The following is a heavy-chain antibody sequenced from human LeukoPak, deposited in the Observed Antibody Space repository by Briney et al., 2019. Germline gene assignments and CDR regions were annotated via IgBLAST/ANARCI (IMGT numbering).Heavy chain of an antibody. J-gene: IGHJ4*02. CDR2: INHSGST. D-gene: IGHD6-6*01. CDR1: GGSFSGYY. V-gene: IGHV4-34*01. Sequence: SETLSLTCAVYGGSFSGYYWSWIRQPPGKGLEWIGEINHSGSTNYNPSLKSRVTISVDTSKNQFSLKLSSVTAADTAVYYCARHSSSSDVGVYFDYWGQGTLVTVSS. CDR3: ARHSSSSDVGVYFDY.